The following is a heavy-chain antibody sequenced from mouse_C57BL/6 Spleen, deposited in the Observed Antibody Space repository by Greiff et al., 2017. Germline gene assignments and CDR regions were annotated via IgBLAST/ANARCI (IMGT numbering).Heavy chain of an antibody. J-gene: IGHJ2*01. CDR2: IYPGDGDT. D-gene: IGHD2-4*01. CDR3: ARGDDYGPFDY. CDR1: GYAFSSYW. V-gene: IGHV1-80*01. Sequence: QVQLQQSGAELVKPGASVKISCKASGYAFSSYWMNWVKQRPGKGLEWIGQIYPGDGDTNYNGKFKGKATLTADKSSSTAYMQLSSLTSEDSAVYFGARGDDYGPFDYWGQGTTLTVSS.